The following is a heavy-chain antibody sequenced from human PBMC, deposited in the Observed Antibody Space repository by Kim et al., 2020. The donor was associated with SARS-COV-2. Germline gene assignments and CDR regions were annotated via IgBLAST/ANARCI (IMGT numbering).Heavy chain of an antibody. D-gene: IGHD3-9*01. CDR1: GGSVSSGSYY. Sequence: SETLSLTCTVSGGSVSSGSYYWSWIRQPPGKGLEWIGYIYYSGSTNYNPSLKSRVTISVDTSKNQFSLKLSSVTAAHTAVYYCARVGLSYDILTGYFPYYFDYWGQGTLVTVSS. J-gene: IGHJ4*02. CDR3: ARVGLSYDILTGYFPYYFDY. CDR2: IYYSGST. V-gene: IGHV4-61*01.